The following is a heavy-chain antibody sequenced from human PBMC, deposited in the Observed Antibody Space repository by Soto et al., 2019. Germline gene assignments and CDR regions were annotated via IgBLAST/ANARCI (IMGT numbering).Heavy chain of an antibody. J-gene: IGHJ4*02. CDR1: GGSISSGGYS. CDR3: ARGGAGYCSGGSCGLDY. V-gene: IGHV4-30-2*01. Sequence: SETLSLTCAVSGGSISSGGYSWSWIRQPPGKGLEWIGYIYHSGSTYYNPSLKSRVTISVDRSKNQFSLKLSSVTAADTAVYYCARGGAGYCSGGSCGLDYWGQGTLVTVYS. CDR2: IYHSGST. D-gene: IGHD2-15*01.